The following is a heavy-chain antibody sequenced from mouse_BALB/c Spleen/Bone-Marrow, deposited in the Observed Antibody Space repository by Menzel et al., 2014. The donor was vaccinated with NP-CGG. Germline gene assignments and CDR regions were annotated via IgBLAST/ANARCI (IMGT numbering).Heavy chain of an antibody. V-gene: IGHV3-1*02. J-gene: IGHJ3*01. CDR2: IHYSGST. CDR1: GYSITGGYS. CDR3: AKDDYGRSRFAY. Sequence: EVQGVESGPDLVKPSQSLSFTCTVTGYSITGGYSWHWIRQFPGNKLEWMGYIHYSGSTNYNPSLKSRISITRDTSKNQFFLQLNSATTEDTVTYYCAKDDYGRSRFAYWGQGTLVTVSA. D-gene: IGHD1-1*01.